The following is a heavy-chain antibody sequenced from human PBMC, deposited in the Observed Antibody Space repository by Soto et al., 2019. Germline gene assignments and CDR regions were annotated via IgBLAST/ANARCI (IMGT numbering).Heavy chain of an antibody. CDR3: ARAIASGSGSYYFPFFDY. V-gene: IGHV4-31*03. J-gene: IGHJ4*02. CDR1: GGSISSGGYY. CDR2: LYYSGST. D-gene: IGHD3-10*01. Sequence: QVQLQESGPGLVKHSQTLSLTCTVSGGSISSGGYYWSWIRQHPGKGLEWIGYLYYSGSTYYNPSLKSRVSISVDTSKIQFSLKLSSVTAADTAVYYCARAIASGSGSYYFPFFDYWGQGTLVTVSS.